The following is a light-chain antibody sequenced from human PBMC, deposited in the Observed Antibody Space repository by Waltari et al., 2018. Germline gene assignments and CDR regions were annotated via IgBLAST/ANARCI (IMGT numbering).Light chain of an antibody. Sequence: DVVMTQTPLSLSVTPGEPASISFGSGQSLLHSDDGNTYLDWYLQKPGQSPQVLIYTLSHRAPGVPDRFSGGGSGTDFTLKISRVEAEDVGVYYCMQRIAFPWTFGQGTKVDIK. CDR3: MQRIAFPWT. CDR1: QSLLHSDDGNTY. CDR2: TLS. J-gene: IGKJ1*01. V-gene: IGKV2-40*01.